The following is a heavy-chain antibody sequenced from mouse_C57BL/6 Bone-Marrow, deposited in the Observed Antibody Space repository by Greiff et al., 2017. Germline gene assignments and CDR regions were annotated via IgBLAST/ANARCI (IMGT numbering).Heavy chain of an antibody. CDR2: INPYNGDT. CDR3: ARCTTGVWAMDY. D-gene: IGHD1-1*01. J-gene: IGHJ4*01. CDR1: GYSFTGYF. Sequence: EVKLKQSGPELVKPGDSVKISCKASGYSFTGYFMNWVLQSHGKSLEWIGRINPYNGDTFYNQKFKGKFTLTVDNSSSTSYMELRSLTSEDSAVYYCARCTTGVWAMDYWGQGTAVTVSS. V-gene: IGHV1-20*01.